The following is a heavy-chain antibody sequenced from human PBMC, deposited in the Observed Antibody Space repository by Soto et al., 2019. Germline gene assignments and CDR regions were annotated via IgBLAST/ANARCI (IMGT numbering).Heavy chain of an antibody. V-gene: IGHV3-23*01. CDR3: AKDGLNIVLMVYGPTGDFDY. Sequence: EVQLLESGGGLVQPGGSLRLSCAASGFTFSSYAMSWVRQAPGKGLEWVSAISGSGGSTYYTDSVKGRFTISRDNSKNTLYLQMNSLRAEDTAVYYCAKDGLNIVLMVYGPTGDFDYWGQGTLVTVSS. CDR1: GFTFSSYA. J-gene: IGHJ4*02. CDR2: ISGSGGST. D-gene: IGHD2-8*01.